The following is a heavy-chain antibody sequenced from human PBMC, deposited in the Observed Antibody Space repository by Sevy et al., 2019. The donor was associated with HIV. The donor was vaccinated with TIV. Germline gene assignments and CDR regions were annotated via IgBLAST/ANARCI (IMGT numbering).Heavy chain of an antibody. V-gene: IGHV4-34*01. D-gene: IGHD6-13*01. CDR3: ARGGIAAAGPDSCYFDY. J-gene: IGHJ4*02. Sequence: SETLSLTCAVYGGSFSGYYWSWIRQPPGKGLEWIGEINHSGSTNYNPSLKSRVTISVDTSKNQFSLKLSSVTAADTAVYYCARGGIAAAGPDSCYFDYWGQGTLVTVSS. CDR2: INHSGST. CDR1: GGSFSGYY.